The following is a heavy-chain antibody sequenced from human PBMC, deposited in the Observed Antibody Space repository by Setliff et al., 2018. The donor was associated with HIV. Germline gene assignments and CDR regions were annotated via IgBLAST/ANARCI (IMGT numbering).Heavy chain of an antibody. V-gene: IGHV4-4*02. J-gene: IGHJ5*02. CDR1: GGSISSDNW. CDR3: ARQGDWFDP. Sequence: SETLSLTCAVSGGSISSDNWWTWVRRPPGKGLEWIGSIYHSGNTYYNPSLKSRVTIFVETSKNQFSLKLNSVTAADTAVYYCARQGDWFDPWGLGALVTVSS. CDR2: IYHSGNT.